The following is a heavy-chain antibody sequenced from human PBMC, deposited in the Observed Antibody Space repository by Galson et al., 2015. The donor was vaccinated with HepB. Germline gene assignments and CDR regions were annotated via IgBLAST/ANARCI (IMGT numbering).Heavy chain of an antibody. CDR2: IIPIFGTA. Sequence: SVKVSCKASGGTFSSYAISWVRQAPGQGLEWMGGIIPIFGTANYPQKFQGRVTITADESTSTAYMELSSLRSEDTAVYYCARETTDCSSTSCYREYYYGMDVWGQGTTVTVSS. V-gene: IGHV1-69*13. CDR1: GGTFSSYA. D-gene: IGHD2-2*01. J-gene: IGHJ6*02. CDR3: ARETTDCSSTSCYREYYYGMDV.